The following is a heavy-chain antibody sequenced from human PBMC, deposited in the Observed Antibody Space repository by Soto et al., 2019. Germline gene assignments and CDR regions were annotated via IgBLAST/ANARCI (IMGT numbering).Heavy chain of an antibody. Sequence: QVQLVESGGGLVKPGGSLRLSCAASGFTFSDYYMSWIRQAPGKGLEWVSYISSSGSTIYYADSVKGRVTISRDNAKISLYLQMNSLRAEDTAVYYCARVESSGYYNWFDPWGQGTLVTVSS. CDR2: ISSSGSTI. D-gene: IGHD3-22*01. CDR1: GFTFSDYY. V-gene: IGHV3-11*01. J-gene: IGHJ5*02. CDR3: ARVESSGYYNWFDP.